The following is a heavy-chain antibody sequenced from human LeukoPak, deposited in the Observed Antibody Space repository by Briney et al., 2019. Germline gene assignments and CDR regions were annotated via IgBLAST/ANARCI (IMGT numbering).Heavy chain of an antibody. V-gene: IGHV4-4*07. Sequence: SETLSLTCTVSGGSIRSYYWSWIRQPAEKGLEWIGRIYISGSTNYNPSLKSRVTISVDTSKNQFSLKLSSVTAADTAVYYCARTSSGFWSGYPTYFDYWGQGTLVTVS. D-gene: IGHD3-3*01. J-gene: IGHJ4*02. CDR3: ARTSSGFWSGYPTYFDY. CDR2: IYISGST. CDR1: GGSIRSYY.